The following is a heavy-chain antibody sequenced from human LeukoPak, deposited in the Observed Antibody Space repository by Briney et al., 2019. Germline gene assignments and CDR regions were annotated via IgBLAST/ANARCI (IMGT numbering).Heavy chain of an antibody. Sequence: SETLSLTCAVYGGSFSGYYWSWIRQPPGKGLEWIGEINHSGSTNYNPSLKSRVTISVDTSKNQFSLKLSSVTAADTAVYYCARLANWNLDYWGQGTLVTVSS. CDR3: ARLANWNLDY. CDR2: INHSGST. D-gene: IGHD1-1*01. V-gene: IGHV4-34*01. J-gene: IGHJ4*02. CDR1: GGSFSGYY.